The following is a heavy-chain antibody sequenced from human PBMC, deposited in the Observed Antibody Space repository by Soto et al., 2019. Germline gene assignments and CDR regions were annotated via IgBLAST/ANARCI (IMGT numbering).Heavy chain of an antibody. CDR3: ARGQLFDDAFDI. D-gene: IGHD6-6*01. CDR2: IYYSGST. J-gene: IGHJ3*02. V-gene: IGHV4-59*01. Sequence: SETLSLTCTVSGGSISSYYWSWIRQPPGKGLEWIGYIYYSGSTIYNPSPKSRVTISVETSKNEFSLTLSSVTAADTAVYYCARGQLFDDAFDIWGQGTMVTVSS. CDR1: GGSISSYY.